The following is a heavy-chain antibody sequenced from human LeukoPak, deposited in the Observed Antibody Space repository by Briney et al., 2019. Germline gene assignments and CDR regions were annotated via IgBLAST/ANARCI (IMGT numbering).Heavy chain of an antibody. D-gene: IGHD3-10*01. Sequence: GGSLRLSCAASGFTVSSNYMSWVRQAPGKGLEWVSVIYSGGSTYYADSVKGRFTISRDNSKNTLYLQMNSLRAEDTAVYYCARAELLWFGELLGAFDIWGQGTMVTVSS. CDR2: IYSGGST. V-gene: IGHV3-53*01. J-gene: IGHJ3*02. CDR3: ARAELLWFGELLGAFDI. CDR1: GFTVSSNY.